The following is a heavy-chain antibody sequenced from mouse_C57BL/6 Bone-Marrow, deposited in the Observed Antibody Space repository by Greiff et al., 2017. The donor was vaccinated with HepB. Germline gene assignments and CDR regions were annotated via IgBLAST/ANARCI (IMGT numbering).Heavy chain of an antibody. V-gene: IGHV8-8*01. CDR3: ARIEDRSTMITPYCLDY. D-gene: IGHD2-4*01. CDR1: GFSLSTFGMG. Sequence: QPSQTLSLTCSFSGFSLSTFGMGVGWIRQTSGKGLEWLAHIWWDDDKYYNPALKSRLTISKDTSKNQVFLKIANVDTADTATYYCARIEDRSTMITPYCLDYWGQGTTLTVSS. J-gene: IGHJ2*01. CDR2: IWWDDDK.